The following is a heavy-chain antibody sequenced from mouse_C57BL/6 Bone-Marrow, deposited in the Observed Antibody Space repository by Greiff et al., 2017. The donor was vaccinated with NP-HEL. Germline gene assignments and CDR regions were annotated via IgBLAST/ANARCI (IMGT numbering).Heavy chain of an antibody. J-gene: IGHJ3*01. V-gene: IGHV1-81*01. Sequence: QVQLKQSGAELARPGASVKLSCKASGYTFTSYGISWVKQRTGQGLEWIGEIYTRSGNTYYNEQFKGKATLTADKSSSTAYMELRSLTSEDSAVYFCARFRQIMLPWFAYWGQGTLVTVSA. D-gene: IGHD3-2*02. CDR3: ARFRQIMLPWFAY. CDR1: GYTFTSYG. CDR2: IYTRSGNT.